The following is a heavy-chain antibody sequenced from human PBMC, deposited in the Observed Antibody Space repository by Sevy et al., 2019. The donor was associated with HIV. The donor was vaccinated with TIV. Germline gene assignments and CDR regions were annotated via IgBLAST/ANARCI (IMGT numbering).Heavy chain of an antibody. V-gene: IGHV1-69*13. D-gene: IGHD3-22*01. Sequence: ASVKVSCKASGGTFSSYAISWVRQAPGQGLEWMGGIIPIFGTANYAQKFQGRVTITADESTSTAYMELSSLRSEDTAVYYCARAVINYYDSSGYYYGTYYWGQGTLVTVSS. CDR3: ARAVINYYDSSGYYYGTYY. CDR1: GGTFSSYA. CDR2: IIPIFGTA. J-gene: IGHJ4*02.